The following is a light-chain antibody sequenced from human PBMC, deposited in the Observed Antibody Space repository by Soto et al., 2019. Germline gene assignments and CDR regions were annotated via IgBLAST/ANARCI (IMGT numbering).Light chain of an antibody. CDR2: DVS. J-gene: IGLJ2*01. V-gene: IGLV2-14*03. Sequence: QSALTQPASVSGSPGQSITISCTGTSSAIVRSNYVSWYQHSPGKAPKLIIYDVSDRPSGVSNRYSGSKSGTTASLTSSGLQAEDEADYYCGSYTSSDTMIFGGGTQLTVL. CDR1: SSAIVRSNY. CDR3: GSYTSSDTMI.